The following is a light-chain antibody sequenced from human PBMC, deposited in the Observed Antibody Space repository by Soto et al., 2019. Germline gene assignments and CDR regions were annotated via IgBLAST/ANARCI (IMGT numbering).Light chain of an antibody. Sequence: QSVLTQSPYASGSPGHSFTASCTATSSDVGGYNYVSWYQQHPGKAPKLMIYEVSKRPAGVPDRFSGSKSGNTASLTVSGLQADDEADYYCRSYAGSNNSYVFGTGTKVTVL. CDR1: SSDVGGYNY. CDR2: EVS. J-gene: IGLJ1*01. V-gene: IGLV2-8*01. CDR3: RSYAGSNNSYV.